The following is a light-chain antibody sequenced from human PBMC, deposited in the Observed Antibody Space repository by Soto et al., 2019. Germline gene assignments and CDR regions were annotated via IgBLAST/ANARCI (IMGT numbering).Light chain of an antibody. CDR1: QSGRND. V-gene: IGKV3-11*01. Sequence: EIVLTQSPATLSLSPGERATLSCRASQSGRNDLVWYHQKPGQAPRVLIYSASNRATGIPARFSGSGSGTDFTLTISSLEPEDFAVYYCQQRTNWPPTLGGGTKVEMK. J-gene: IGKJ4*01. CDR2: SAS. CDR3: QQRTNWPPT.